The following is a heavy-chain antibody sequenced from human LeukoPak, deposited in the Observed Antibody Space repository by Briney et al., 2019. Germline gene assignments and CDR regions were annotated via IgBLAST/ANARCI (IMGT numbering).Heavy chain of an antibody. V-gene: IGHV3-7*01. J-gene: IGHJ4*02. D-gene: IGHD3-16*01. CDR2: IKQDGSEN. CDR3: TREDYGVDS. Sequence: GGSLRLSCAASGFTFSGFWMSWVRQAPGKGLEWVANIKQDGSENYYVDSVMGRFIISRDNARNSLYLQMNSLRAEDTAMYYCTREDYGVDSWGQGTLVTVAS. CDR1: GFTFSGFW.